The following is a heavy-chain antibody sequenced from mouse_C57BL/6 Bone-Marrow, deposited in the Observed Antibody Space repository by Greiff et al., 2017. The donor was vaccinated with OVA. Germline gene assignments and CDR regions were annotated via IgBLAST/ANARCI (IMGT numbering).Heavy chain of an antibody. CDR2: IDPSDSYT. Sequence: QVQLQQPGAELVMPGASVKLSCKASGYTFTSYWMHWVKQRPGQGLEWIGEIDPSDSYTNYNQKFKGKSTLTVDKSSSTAYMQLSSLTSEASAVYYCARAPSYYDYDWFAYWGQGTLVTVSA. CDR1: GYTFTSYW. D-gene: IGHD2-4*01. V-gene: IGHV1-69*01. CDR3: ARAPSYYDYDWFAY. J-gene: IGHJ3*01.